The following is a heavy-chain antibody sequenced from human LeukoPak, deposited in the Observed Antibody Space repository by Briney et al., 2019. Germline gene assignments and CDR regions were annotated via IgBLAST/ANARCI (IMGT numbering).Heavy chain of an antibody. V-gene: IGHV3-48*03. CDR1: GFTFSSYE. D-gene: IGHD3-10*01. J-gene: IGHJ4*02. Sequence: GGSLRLSCAASGFTFSSYEMNWVRQAPGKGLEWVSYISSSGSTIYYADSVKGRFSISRDNAKNSLYLQMNSLRAEDTAVYYCARDEFNYYGSGSYYNFDYWGQGTLVTVSS. CDR2: ISSSGSTI. CDR3: ARDEFNYYGSGSYYNFDY.